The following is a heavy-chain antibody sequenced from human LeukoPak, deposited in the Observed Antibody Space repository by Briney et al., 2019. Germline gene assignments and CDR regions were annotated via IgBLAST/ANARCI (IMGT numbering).Heavy chain of an antibody. Sequence: GGSLRLSCSASGFTFTSHVMHSVRQAPGKGLQYVSGISMNVQTTYYAGSVEGRFTSSSDSSKNTVYLQINSLTAEDTAVYYCVREGLERRTNFDYWGQGTLVSVSS. CDR3: VREGLERRTNFDY. CDR2: ISMNVQTT. D-gene: IGHD1-1*01. V-gene: IGHV3-64D*06. CDR1: GFTFTSHV. J-gene: IGHJ4*02.